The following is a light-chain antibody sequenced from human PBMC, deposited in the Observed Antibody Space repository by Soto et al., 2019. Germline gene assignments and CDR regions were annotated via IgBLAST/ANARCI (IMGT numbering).Light chain of an antibody. V-gene: IGKV1-5*03. CDR3: QQYNSYSPLT. CDR2: KAS. Sequence: DIQLTQSPSTLPASVGDRVTITCRANQSISTWLAWYQQKPGKAPNLLIYKASRLETGVPSRFSGSGSGTEFTLTINFLQPDDFATYYCQQYNSYSPLTSGGGTNV. CDR1: QSISTW. J-gene: IGKJ4*01.